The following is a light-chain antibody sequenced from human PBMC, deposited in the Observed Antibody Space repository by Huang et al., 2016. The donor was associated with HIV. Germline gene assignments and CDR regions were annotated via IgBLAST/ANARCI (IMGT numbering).Light chain of an antibody. CDR1: QAIGTY. V-gene: IGKV1-39*01. J-gene: IGKJ5*01. CDR2: DVS. Sequence: IQLTQSPTSLSASVGDRVTIACRASQAIGTYLNWFQQKPGRAPKLLISDVSSLHTVIPSRFIGSGSGTEFTLTIRGLQFDDFATYFCQQSYSALISFGQGTRLEIK. CDR3: QQSYSALIS.